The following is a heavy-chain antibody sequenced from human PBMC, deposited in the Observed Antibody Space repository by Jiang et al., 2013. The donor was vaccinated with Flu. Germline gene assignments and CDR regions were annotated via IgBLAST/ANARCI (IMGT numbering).Heavy chain of an antibody. CDR3: AKDRGDSDYDFWSGYYTGAFDI. CDR1: SSYA. J-gene: IGHJ3*02. Sequence: SSYAMSWVRQASREGGVEWVSAISGSGGSTYYADSVKGRFTISRDNSKNTLYLQMNSLRAEDTAVYYCAKDRGDSDYDFWSGYYTGAFDIWGQGTMVTVSS. D-gene: IGHD3-3*01. V-gene: IGHV3-23*01. CDR2: ISGSGGST.